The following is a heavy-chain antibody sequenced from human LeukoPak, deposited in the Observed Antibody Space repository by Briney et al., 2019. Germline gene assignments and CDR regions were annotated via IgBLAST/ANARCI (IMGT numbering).Heavy chain of an antibody. Sequence: ASVKVSCKASGYTFTSYGISWVRQAPGQGLEWMGWISAYNGNTNYAQKLQGRVTMTTDTSTSTACMELRSLISDDTAVYYCARSPRYCSGGSCPPGYYYYGMDVWGQGTTVTVSS. D-gene: IGHD2-15*01. CDR1: GYTFTSYG. J-gene: IGHJ6*02. V-gene: IGHV1-18*01. CDR2: ISAYNGNT. CDR3: ARSPRYCSGGSCPPGYYYYGMDV.